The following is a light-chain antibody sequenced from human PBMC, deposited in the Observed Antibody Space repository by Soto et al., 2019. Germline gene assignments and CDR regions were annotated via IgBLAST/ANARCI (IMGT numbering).Light chain of an antibody. CDR1: ISDVSGYNF. CDR3: SSYTSSNTYV. J-gene: IGLJ1*01. CDR2: DVS. Sequence: QCVLTQPASVSGSPGQSFTISCTGTISDVSGYNFVSWYQQYPGKAPKLMIYDVSNRPSGVSNRFSGSKSGNTASLTISGLQAEDEADYYCSSYTSSNTYVFGAGTKVTVL. V-gene: IGLV2-14*03.